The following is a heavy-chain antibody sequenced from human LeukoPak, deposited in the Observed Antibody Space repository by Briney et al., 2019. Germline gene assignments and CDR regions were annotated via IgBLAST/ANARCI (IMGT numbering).Heavy chain of an antibody. CDR3: ASIQWLATYYFDY. CDR2: IYYSGST. V-gene: IGHV4-39*07. CDR1: GFTFSSHW. J-gene: IGHJ4*02. Sequence: GSLRLSCAAAGFTFSSHWMPWVRQAPGKGLGWIGSIYYSGSTYYNPSLKSRVTISVDTSKNQFSLKLSSVTAADTAVYYCASIQWLATYYFDYWGQGTLVTVSS. D-gene: IGHD6-19*01.